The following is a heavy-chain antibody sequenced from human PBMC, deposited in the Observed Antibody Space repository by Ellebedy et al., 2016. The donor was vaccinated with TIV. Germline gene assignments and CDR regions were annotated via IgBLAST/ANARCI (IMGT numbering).Heavy chain of an antibody. CDR2: IIPNFGTA. CDR1: GGTFSSYA. D-gene: IGHD3-9*01. CDR3: ARGPPAGRYFDWLLIGRDYFDY. J-gene: IGHJ4*02. Sequence: SVKVSXKASGGTFSSYAISWVRQAPGQGLEWMGGIIPNFGTANYAQKFQGRVTITADESTSTAYMELSRLRSDDTAVYYCARGPPAGRYFDWLLIGRDYFDYWGQGTLVTVSS. V-gene: IGHV1-69*13.